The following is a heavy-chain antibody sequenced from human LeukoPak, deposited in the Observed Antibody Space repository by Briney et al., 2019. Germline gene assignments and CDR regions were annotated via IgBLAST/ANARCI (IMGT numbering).Heavy chain of an antibody. D-gene: IGHD3-22*01. CDR3: ARQYRYYDSSGYHYFDC. J-gene: IGHJ4*02. Sequence: AGGSLRLSCEVSGLTVSSNYMNWVRQAPGKGLEWVSVLYSGGSTYYADYVKGRFTISRDKAKNTLYLQMNSLRSEDTAVYYCARQYRYYDSSGYHYFDCWGQGTLVTVSS. V-gene: IGHV3-66*04. CDR2: LYSGGST. CDR1: GLTVSSNY.